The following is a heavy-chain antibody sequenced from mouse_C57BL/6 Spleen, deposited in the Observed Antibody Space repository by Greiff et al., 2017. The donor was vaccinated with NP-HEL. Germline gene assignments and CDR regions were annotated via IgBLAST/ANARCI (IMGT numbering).Heavy chain of an antibody. J-gene: IGHJ2*01. CDR1: GYTFTSYW. V-gene: IGHV1-50*01. CDR3: AREGVY. CDR2: IDPSVSYT. Sequence: QVQLQQPGAELVKPGASVKLSCKASGYTFTSYWMQWVKQRPGQGLEWIGEIDPSVSYTNYNQKFKGKATLTVDTSSSTAYMQLSSLTSEDSAVYYCAREGVYWGQGTTLTVSS.